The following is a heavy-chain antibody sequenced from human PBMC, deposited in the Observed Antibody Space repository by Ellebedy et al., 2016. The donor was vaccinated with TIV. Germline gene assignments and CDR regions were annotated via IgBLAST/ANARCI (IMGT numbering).Heavy chain of an antibody. CDR1: GFTLTNYW. J-gene: IGHJ3*02. CDR2: INEDGTKK. V-gene: IGHV3-7*01. D-gene: IGHD4-17*01. CDR3: ATDGSYGDYRSPTHAFEI. Sequence: GESLKISCTASGFTLTNYWMTWVRQAPGRGLEWVANINEDGTKKHFVDSVRGRFTISRDDAGNSLYLQMSSLGGEDTAVYYCATDGSYGDYRSPTHAFEIWGQGTMVTVSS.